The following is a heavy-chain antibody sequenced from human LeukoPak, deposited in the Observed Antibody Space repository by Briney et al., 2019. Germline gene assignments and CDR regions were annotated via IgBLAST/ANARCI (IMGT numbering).Heavy chain of an antibody. CDR3: AKARAGYNSYYFDY. J-gene: IGHJ4*02. CDR2: ISVSGVST. D-gene: IGHD5-24*01. Sequence: ISVSGVSTYYAASVKGRLTISRDNSKNTLYLQMNSLRAEDTAVYYCAKARAGYNSYYFDYWGQGTLVTVSS. V-gene: IGHV3-23*01.